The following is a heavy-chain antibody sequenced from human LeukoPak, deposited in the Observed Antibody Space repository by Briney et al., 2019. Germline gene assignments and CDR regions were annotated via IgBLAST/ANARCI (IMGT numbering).Heavy chain of an antibody. J-gene: IGHJ3*02. Sequence: GGSLRLSCAASGFTFSSYGMHWVRQAPGKGLEWVAFIRYDGSNKYYADSVKGRFTISRDNAKNSLYLQMNSLRAEDMALYYCARDYYDSSGYYYEAAFDIWGQGTMVTVSS. CDR3: ARDYYDSSGYYYEAAFDI. CDR1: GFTFSSYG. D-gene: IGHD3-22*01. CDR2: IRYDGSNK. V-gene: IGHV3-30*02.